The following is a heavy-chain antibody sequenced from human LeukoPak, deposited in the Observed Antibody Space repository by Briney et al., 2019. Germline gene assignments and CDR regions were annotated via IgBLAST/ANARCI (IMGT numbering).Heavy chain of an antibody. CDR3: AKGKYYMDV. J-gene: IGHJ6*03. V-gene: IGHV3-30*02. CDR1: GFTFNNYG. Sequence: GGSLRLSCAASGFTFNNYGMHWVRQAPGKGLQWVAFLRYDGSDKDSADSVKGRFTISRDNSKNTLYLQMDSLRAEDTAVYYCAKGKYYMDVWGKGTTVTVSS. CDR2: LRYDGSDK.